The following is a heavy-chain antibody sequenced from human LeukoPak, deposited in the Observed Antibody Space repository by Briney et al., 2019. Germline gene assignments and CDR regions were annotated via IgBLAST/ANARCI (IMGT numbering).Heavy chain of an antibody. CDR1: GFTFSSYA. Sequence: GGSLRLSCAASGFTFSSYAMSWVRQAPGKGLEWVSAISGSGGSTYYADSVKGRFTISRDNSRNTLYLQMNSLRAEDTAVYYCAKAGRVDIVVVPAVIASDYWGQGTLVTVSS. D-gene: IGHD2-2*01. CDR3: AKAGRVDIVVVPAVIASDY. V-gene: IGHV3-23*01. J-gene: IGHJ4*02. CDR2: ISGSGGST.